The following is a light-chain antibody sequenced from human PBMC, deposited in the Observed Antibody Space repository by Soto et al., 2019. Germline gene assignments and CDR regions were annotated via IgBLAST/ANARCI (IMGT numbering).Light chain of an antibody. CDR1: QSIGNW. CDR3: QQYHTSSIT. J-gene: IGKJ5*01. V-gene: IGKV1-5*01. CDR2: DAS. Sequence: DVQWTLAPSALSASVSDRVTITCRASQSIGNWLAWYQQKPGKAPNLLIYDASTLENGVPSRFSGSASGTDFTLTISSLQPYDFATYYCQQYHTSSITLGQGSRLEIK.